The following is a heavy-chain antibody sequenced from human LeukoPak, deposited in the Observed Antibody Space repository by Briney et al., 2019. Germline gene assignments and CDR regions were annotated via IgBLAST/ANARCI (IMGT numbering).Heavy chain of an antibody. V-gene: IGHV3-74*01. CDR2: INSDGTTT. D-gene: IGHD4-11*01. CDR1: GFTFSTYW. Sequence: GGSLRLSCSASGFTFSTYWMHWGRQAPGKGLVWVSRINSDGTTTSYADSVKGRSTISRDNAKDTVYLLLNSLRADDTAVYYCAGADYSNYGNSGMDVWGQGTTVTVSS. J-gene: IGHJ6*02. CDR3: AGADYSNYGNSGMDV.